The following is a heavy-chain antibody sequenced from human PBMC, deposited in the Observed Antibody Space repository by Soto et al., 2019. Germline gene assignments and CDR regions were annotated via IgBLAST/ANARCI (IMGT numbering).Heavy chain of an antibody. CDR3: ARVGYSSGWYDY. CDR1: GFTFSSYA. D-gene: IGHD6-19*01. Sequence: QVQLVESGGGVVQPGRSLRLSCAASGFTFSSYAMHWVGQAPGKGLEWVAVISYDGSNKYYADSVKGRFTISRDNSKNTLYLQMNSLRAEDTAVYYGARVGYSSGWYDYWGQGTLVTVSS. V-gene: IGHV3-30-3*01. CDR2: ISYDGSNK. J-gene: IGHJ4*02.